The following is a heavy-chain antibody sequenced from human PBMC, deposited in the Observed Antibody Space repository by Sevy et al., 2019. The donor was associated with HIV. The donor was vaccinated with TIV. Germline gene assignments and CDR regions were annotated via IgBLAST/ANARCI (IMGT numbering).Heavy chain of an antibody. CDR1: GGSISSYY. CDR2: IYYSGST. J-gene: IGHJ6*02. V-gene: IGHV4-59*01. Sequence: SETLSLTCTVSGGSISSYYWSWIRQPPGKGLEWIGYIYYSGSTNYNPSLKSRVTISVDTSKNQFSLKLGSVTAADTAVYYCAGMDHRLGYCSSTSCYARFGMNYYYYGMDVWGQGTTVTVSS. D-gene: IGHD2-2*01. CDR3: AGMDHRLGYCSSTSCYARFGMNYYYYGMDV.